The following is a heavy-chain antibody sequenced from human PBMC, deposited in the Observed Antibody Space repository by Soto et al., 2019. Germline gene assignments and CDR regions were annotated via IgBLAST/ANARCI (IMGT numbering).Heavy chain of an antibody. CDR2: INPNSGGK. CDR1: GYTFTDYY. V-gene: IGHV1-2*02. CDR3: ARDQSPSSGWPGMDV. J-gene: IGHJ6*02. Sequence: QVQLVQSGAEVKKPGASVKVSCKASGYTFTDYYMHWVRQAPGQGLEWMGWINPNSGGKNYAQKFQGMVTMTRDTSVSTDYMELNRLRSDATAVYYCARDQSPSSGWPGMDVWGQGTTVTVSS. D-gene: IGHD6-19*01.